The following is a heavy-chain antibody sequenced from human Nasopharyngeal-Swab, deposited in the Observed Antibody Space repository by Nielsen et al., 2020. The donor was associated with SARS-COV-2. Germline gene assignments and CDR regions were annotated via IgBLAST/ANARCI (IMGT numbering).Heavy chain of an antibody. CDR3: AKYGLRGWFGEFIDY. D-gene: IGHD3-10*01. CDR2: ISYDGTNK. CDR1: GFTFSSYA. V-gene: IGHV3-30-3*02. J-gene: IGHJ4*02. Sequence: GESLKISCSASGFTFSSYAMHWVRQSPGKGLEWVALISYDGTNKDYADSVKGRFTISRDNSKNTLYLQMNSLRAEDTAVYYCAKYGLRGWFGEFIDYWGQGTLVTVSS.